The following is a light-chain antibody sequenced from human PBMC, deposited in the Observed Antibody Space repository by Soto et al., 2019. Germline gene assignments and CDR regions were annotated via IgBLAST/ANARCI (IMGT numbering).Light chain of an antibody. V-gene: IGLV1-47*01. J-gene: IGLJ2*01. CDR3: AAWDDSLSGHVV. Sequence: QSVLTQPPSASGTPGQRVTISCSGSSSNIESNYVYWYQQLPGPAPKLLIYRNNQRPSGVPDRFSGSKSGTSASLAISGLRSEDEAEYYCAAWDDSLSGHVVFGGGTKLTV. CDR2: RNN. CDR1: SSNIESNY.